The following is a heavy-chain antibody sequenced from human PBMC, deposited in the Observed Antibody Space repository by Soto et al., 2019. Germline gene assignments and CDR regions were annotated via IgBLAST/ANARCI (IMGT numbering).Heavy chain of an antibody. CDR3: ARSSLRVPGCIDY. CDR2: ISSSSSYT. D-gene: IGHD2-2*01. V-gene: IGHV3-11*05. J-gene: IGHJ4*02. CDR1: GFTFSDYY. Sequence: QVQLVESGGGLVKPGGSLRLSCAASGFTFSDYYMSWIRQAPGKGLEWVSYISSSSSYTNYADSVKGRFTISRDNAKNSLYLQMNSLRAEDTAVYYCARSSLRVPGCIDYWGQGTLVTVSS.